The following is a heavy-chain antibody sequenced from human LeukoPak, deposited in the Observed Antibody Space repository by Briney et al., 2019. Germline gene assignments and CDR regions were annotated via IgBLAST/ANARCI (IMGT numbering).Heavy chain of an antibody. J-gene: IGHJ6*04. CDR2: ISSSGGNT. Sequence: GGSLRLSCAASGFTFSNYAMSWVRQAPGKGLEWVSAISSSGGNTYYADSVKGRFTISRDNSKNTLNLQMNSLGAEDTAVYYCAELGITMIGGVWGKGTTVTISS. CDR1: GFTFSNYA. V-gene: IGHV3-23*01. CDR3: AELGITMIGGV. D-gene: IGHD3-10*02.